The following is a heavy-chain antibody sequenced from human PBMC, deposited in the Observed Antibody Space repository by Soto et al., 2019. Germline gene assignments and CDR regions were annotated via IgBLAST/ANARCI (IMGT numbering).Heavy chain of an antibody. Sequence: LSCISSGFTFRTYTMNWVRQAPGKGLEWVSGIRGFSPYTFYAESVKGRFTISRDNAKNSLDLQMDSLRAEDTAVYYCARDRGYDAHDYYYNAMDVWGQGTTVTVSS. V-gene: IGHV3-21*01. CDR1: GFTFRTYT. J-gene: IGHJ6*02. CDR3: ARDRGYDAHDYYYNAMDV. D-gene: IGHD3-10*01. CDR2: IRGFSPYT.